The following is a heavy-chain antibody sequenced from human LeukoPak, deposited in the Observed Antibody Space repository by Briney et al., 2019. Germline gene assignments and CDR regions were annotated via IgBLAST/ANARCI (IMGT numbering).Heavy chain of an antibody. CDR2: IILISPTA. D-gene: IGHD5-18*01. CDR1: GGTLSRHV. Sequence: SVKVSCKASGGTLSRHVVSWVRQAPGQGLEWMGGIILISPTANYAQKFQDRVTITMDESTAYMELSSLRSEDMAVYYCATGRVSDTTLVSWFDTWGQGSLVTVSS. V-gene: IGHV1-69*05. CDR3: ATGRVSDTTLVSWFDT. J-gene: IGHJ5*02.